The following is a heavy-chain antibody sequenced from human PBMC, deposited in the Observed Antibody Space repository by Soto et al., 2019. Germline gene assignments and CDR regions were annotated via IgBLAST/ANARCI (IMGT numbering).Heavy chain of an antibody. J-gene: IGHJ3*02. D-gene: IGHD1-1*01. V-gene: IGHV1-69*02. Sequence: QVQLVQSGAEVKEPGSSVKVSCKVSGGTFSSQTINWVRQVPGQGLEWMGSVIPIIGEGKYAQSFLGRVTITADRSTTTAYMVLSSLISEDTALYYCARPAVNDLDADSSAFDIWGQGTMVTVSS. CDR2: VIPIIGEG. CDR3: ARPAVNDLDADSSAFDI. CDR1: GGTFSSQT.